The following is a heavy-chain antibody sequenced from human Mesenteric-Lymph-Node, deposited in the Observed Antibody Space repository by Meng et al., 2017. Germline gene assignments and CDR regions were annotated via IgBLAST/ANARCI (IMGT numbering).Heavy chain of an antibody. CDR3: ARIILYSGSYYFDS. J-gene: IGHJ4*02. CDR1: GGSISSSSYY. V-gene: IGHV4-61*05. D-gene: IGHD1-26*01. CDR2: VYYSGHT. Sequence: GSLRLSCTVSGGSISSSSYYWGWTRQPPVQGLEWIGYVYYSGHTDYNPSLKSRVSISIDTYKNQFSLKLSSVTAADTAVYYCARIILYSGSYYFDSWGQGALVTVSS.